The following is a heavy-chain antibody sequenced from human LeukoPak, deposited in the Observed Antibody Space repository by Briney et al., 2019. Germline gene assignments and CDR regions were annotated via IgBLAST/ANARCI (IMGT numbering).Heavy chain of an antibody. CDR3: ARRWNYGRNYYIDV. CDR1: GGSFSNYY. Sequence: PSETLSLTCAVYGGSFSNYYWSWIRQPPGKGLEWIGEINDSGRTNYNPSLMSRVTVSVDTSKNQFSLRLTSVTGTDTAVYYCARRWNYGRNYYIDVWGNGATVSVSS. CDR2: INDSGRT. V-gene: IGHV4-34*01. D-gene: IGHD1-7*01. J-gene: IGHJ6*03.